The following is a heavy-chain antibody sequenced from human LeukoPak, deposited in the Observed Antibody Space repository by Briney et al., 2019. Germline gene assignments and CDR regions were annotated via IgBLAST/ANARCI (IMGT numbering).Heavy chain of an antibody. D-gene: IGHD3-22*01. J-gene: IGHJ2*01. CDR2: IYYSGST. Sequence: SETLSLTCTVSRGSVSSGGYYWRWIRQPTGKGLDWIGHIYYSGSTSYNPSLKSRVTISVDTSKNQFSLKLSSVTAADTAVYYCARIYYFDGSDSYGRYFDLWGRGTLVTVSS. V-gene: IGHV4-61*08. CDR3: ARIYYFDGSDSYGRYFDL. CDR1: RGSVSSGGYY.